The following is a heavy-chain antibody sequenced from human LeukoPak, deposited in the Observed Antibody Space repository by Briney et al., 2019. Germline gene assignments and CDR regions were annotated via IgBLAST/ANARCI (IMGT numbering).Heavy chain of an antibody. CDR2: IHYSGST. D-gene: IGHD3-10*01. Sequence: KPSETLSLTCTVSGGSISSYYWSWIRQPPGKGLEWIGYIHYSGSTNYNPSLKSRVTISVDTSKNQFSLKLSSVTAADTAVYYCARSGRPLTYYYGSGSYRNWFDPWGQGTLVTVSS. J-gene: IGHJ5*02. CDR3: ARSGRPLTYYYGSGSYRNWFDP. CDR1: GGSISSYY. V-gene: IGHV4-59*01.